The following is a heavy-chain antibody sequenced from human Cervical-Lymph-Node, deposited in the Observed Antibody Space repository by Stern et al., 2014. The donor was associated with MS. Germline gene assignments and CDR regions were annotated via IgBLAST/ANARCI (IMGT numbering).Heavy chain of an antibody. CDR1: GGSISSGDNY. Sequence: QMQLVESGPGLVKPSQTLSLTCTVSGGSISSGDNYWSWISQPPGKGPEWSGYIHYSGGTYFNPSLKSRATISADTSKNQFSLKLNSMTAADTAVYYCARVPDYGDAFFDYWGQGILVTVSS. J-gene: IGHJ4*02. D-gene: IGHD4-17*01. CDR2: IHYSGGT. CDR3: ARVPDYGDAFFDY. V-gene: IGHV4-30-4*01.